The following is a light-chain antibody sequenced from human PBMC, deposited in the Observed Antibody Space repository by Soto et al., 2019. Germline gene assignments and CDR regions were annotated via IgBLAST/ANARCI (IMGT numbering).Light chain of an antibody. CDR3: QQYNNWPWT. CDR1: QSVTSGY. J-gene: IGKJ1*01. V-gene: IGKV3-15*01. Sequence: DIVLTQSPATLSLSPVERATLSSRSSQSVTSGYLVWYQRKPGQAPRLLIYGASTRATGIPARFSGSGSGTEFTLTISSLQSEDFAVYYCQQYNNWPWTFGQGTKVDIK. CDR2: GAS.